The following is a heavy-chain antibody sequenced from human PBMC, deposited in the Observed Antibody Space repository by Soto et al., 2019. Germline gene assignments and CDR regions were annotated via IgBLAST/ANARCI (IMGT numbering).Heavy chain of an antibody. D-gene: IGHD6-13*01. V-gene: IGHV4-39*01. CDR1: GGSISSSSYY. Sequence: QLQLQESGPGLVKPSETLSLTCTVSGGSISSSSYYWGWIRQPPGKGLEWIGSIYYSGSTYYNPYLQNRVTISVDTSKNQFSLKLSSVTAADAAVYYCARGRRYSSSWYSDYWGQGTLVTVSS. CDR3: ARGRRYSSSWYSDY. J-gene: IGHJ4*02. CDR2: IYYSGST.